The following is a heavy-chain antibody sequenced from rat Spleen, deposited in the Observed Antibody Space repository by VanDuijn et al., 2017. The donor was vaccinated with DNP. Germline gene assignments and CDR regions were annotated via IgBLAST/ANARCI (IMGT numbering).Heavy chain of an antibody. D-gene: IGHD1-12*02. V-gene: IGHV2-63*01. J-gene: IGHJ4*01. Sequence: QVQLKESGPGLVQPSETLSLTCTVSGFSLTSYSVSWVRQPSGKGPEWMGRMWYDGDTAYNSALKSRLSISRDTSKNQVFLKMNSLQTDDTGTYYCTRDSRGGSYYSYYAMDAWGQGTSVTVSS. CDR1: GFSLTSYS. CDR2: MWYDGDT. CDR3: TRDSRGGSYYSYYAMDA.